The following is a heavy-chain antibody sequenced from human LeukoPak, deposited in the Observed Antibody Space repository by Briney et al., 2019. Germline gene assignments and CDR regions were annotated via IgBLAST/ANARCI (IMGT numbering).Heavy chain of an antibody. CDR3: ARQAAIVVVPAARAWFDP. Sequence: SETLSLTCTVAGGSIVGYYWSWIRQPPGKGLEWMGSIYYSGSTYYNPSLKSRVTISVDTSKNQFSLKLSSVTAADTAVYYCARQAAIVVVPAARAWFDPWGQGTLVTVSS. CDR1: GGSIVGYY. J-gene: IGHJ5*02. D-gene: IGHD2-2*01. V-gene: IGHV4-59*05. CDR2: IYYSGST.